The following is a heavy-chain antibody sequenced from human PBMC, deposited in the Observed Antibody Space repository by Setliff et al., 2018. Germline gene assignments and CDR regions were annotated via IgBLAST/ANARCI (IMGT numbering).Heavy chain of an antibody. CDR1: GGSISPYF. J-gene: IGHJ6*02. D-gene: IGHD5-18*01. CDR3: VRDRTAYSYGLDV. Sequence: SETLSLTCSVSGGSISPYFWSWIRQPPGKGLEWIGEISHSGSANYNPSLKSRVTMSVDTSKNQFSLKLTSVTAADTAVYYCVRDRTAYSYGLDVWAQGTTVTVSS. CDR2: ISHSGSA. V-gene: IGHV4-34*01.